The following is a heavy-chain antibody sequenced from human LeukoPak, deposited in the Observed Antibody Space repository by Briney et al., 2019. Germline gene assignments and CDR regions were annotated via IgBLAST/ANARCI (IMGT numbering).Heavy chain of an antibody. CDR3: TRADVATIDCFDY. CDR1: GFTFGDYT. J-gene: IGHJ4*02. V-gene: IGHV3-49*04. Sequence: PGGSLRLSCTVSGFTFGDYTMSWVRQAPGKGLEWVGLIRSRAYRGTIEYAASVKGRFTISRDDSKSIAYLQMNSLKTEDTAVYYCTRADVATIDCFDYWGQGILVTVSS. D-gene: IGHD5-12*01. CDR2: IRSRAYRGTI.